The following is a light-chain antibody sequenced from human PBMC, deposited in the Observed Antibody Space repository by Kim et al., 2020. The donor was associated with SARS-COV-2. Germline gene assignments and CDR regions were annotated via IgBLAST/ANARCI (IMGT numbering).Light chain of an antibody. CDR1: QGISSY. V-gene: IGKV1-8*01. CDR3: QQYYSSPYT. Sequence: AATGDRVTITCRASQGISSYLAWYQQKPGKAPNLLIYAASTLQSGVPSRFSASGSGTEFTLTISCLQSEDIATYYCQQYYSSPYTLGQGTKVDIK. J-gene: IGKJ2*01. CDR2: AAS.